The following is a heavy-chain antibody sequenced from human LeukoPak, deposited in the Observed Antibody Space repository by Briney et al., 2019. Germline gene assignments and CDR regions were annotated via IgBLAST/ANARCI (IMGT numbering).Heavy chain of an antibody. CDR2: IYYSGST. V-gene: IGHV4-31*03. CDR3: ARTYCSGGSCYSEHFDY. D-gene: IGHD2-15*01. J-gene: IGHJ4*02. Sequence: SQTLSLTCTVSGGSISSGGYYWSWIRQHPGAGLEWIGYIYYSGSTYYNPSLKSRVTISVDTSKNQFSLKLSSVTAADTAVYYCARTYCSGGSCYSEHFDYWGQGTLVTVSS. CDR1: GGSISSGGYY.